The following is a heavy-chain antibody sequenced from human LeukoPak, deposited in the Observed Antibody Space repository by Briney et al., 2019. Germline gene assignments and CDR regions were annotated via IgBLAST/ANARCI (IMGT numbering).Heavy chain of an antibody. Sequence: GASVKVSRKGSGYTLTSYYMHWVRQAPGQGLEWMGVINPRIGSINYAQKFQGRVTMTRDTSTSTVYMELSSLRSEDTAVYYCARGTKIFPQDVWGQGTTVIVSS. CDR3: ARGTKIFPQDV. CDR2: INPRIGSI. J-gene: IGHJ6*02. D-gene: IGHD3-9*01. V-gene: IGHV1-46*01. CDR1: GYTLTSYY.